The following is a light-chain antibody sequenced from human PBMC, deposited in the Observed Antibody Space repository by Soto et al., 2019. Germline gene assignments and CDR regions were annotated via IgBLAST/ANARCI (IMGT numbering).Light chain of an antibody. CDR1: QSISSY. V-gene: IGKV1-39*01. J-gene: IGKJ4*01. Sequence: DIQMTQSPSSLSASVGDRVTITCRASQSISSYLNWYQQKPGKAPKLLIYAASSLQSGVPSSFSGSGSGTDFTLTISSLQPEDFATYYCQQSYSTWLTFGGGTKVEIK. CDR3: QQSYSTWLT. CDR2: AAS.